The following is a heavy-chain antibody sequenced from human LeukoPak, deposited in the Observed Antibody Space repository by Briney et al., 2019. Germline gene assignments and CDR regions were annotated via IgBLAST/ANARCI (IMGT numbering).Heavy chain of an antibody. V-gene: IGHV3-11*01. J-gene: IGHJ4*02. CDR3: AKDELYSSSWYEPSNFDY. CDR2: ISSSGSTI. D-gene: IGHD6-13*01. Sequence: NPGGSLRLSCAASGFTFSDYYMSWIRQAPGKGLEWVSYISSSGSTIYYADSVKGRFTISRDNAKSSLYLQMNSLRAEDTAVYYCAKDELYSSSWYEPSNFDYWGQGTLVTVSS. CDR1: GFTFSDYY.